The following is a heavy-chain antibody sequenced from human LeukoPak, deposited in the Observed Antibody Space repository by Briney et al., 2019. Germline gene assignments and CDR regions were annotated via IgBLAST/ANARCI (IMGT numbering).Heavy chain of an antibody. D-gene: IGHD1-26*01. CDR2: IYYSGST. CDR1: GGSISSYY. V-gene: IGHV4-59*08. Sequence: PSETLSLTCTVSGGSISSYYWSWIRQPPGKGLEWIGYIYYSGSTNYNPSLKSRVTISVDTSKTQFSLKLSSVTAAATPLYYCASDGSLGCFDRWVQGTLVTVCS. J-gene: IGHJ5*02. CDR3: ASDGSLGCFDR.